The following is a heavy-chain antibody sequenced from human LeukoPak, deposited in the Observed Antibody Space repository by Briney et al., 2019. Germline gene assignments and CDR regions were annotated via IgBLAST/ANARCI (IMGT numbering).Heavy chain of an antibody. J-gene: IGHJ5*02. D-gene: IGHD7-27*01. CDR1: GYTFTSYG. Sequence: ASVKVSCKASGYTFTSYGISWVRQAPGQGLEWMGWISAYNGNTNYAQKLQGRVTMTTDTSTSTAYMELRSLRSDDTAVYYCARANGVTPVNWFDPWGQGTLVTVSS. CDR2: ISAYNGNT. V-gene: IGHV1-18*01. CDR3: ARANGVTPVNWFDP.